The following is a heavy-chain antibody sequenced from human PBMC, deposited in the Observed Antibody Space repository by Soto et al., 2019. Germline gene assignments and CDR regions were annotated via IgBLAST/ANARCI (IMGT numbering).Heavy chain of an antibody. CDR1: GFTFSNAW. V-gene: IGHV3-15*01. Sequence: GGSLRLSCAASGFTFSNAWMSWVRQAPGKGLEWVGRIKSKTDGGTTDYAAPVKGRFTISRDDSKNTLCLQMNSLKTEDTAVYYCTTKELRFLEWPRDYWGQGTLVTVSS. CDR3: TTKELRFLEWPRDY. CDR2: IKSKTDGGTT. D-gene: IGHD3-3*01. J-gene: IGHJ4*02.